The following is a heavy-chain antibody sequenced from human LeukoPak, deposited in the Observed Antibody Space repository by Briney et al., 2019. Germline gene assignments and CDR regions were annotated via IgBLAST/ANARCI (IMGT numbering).Heavy chain of an antibody. D-gene: IGHD3/OR15-3a*01. CDR1: GGSISSSNW. J-gene: IGHJ5*02. V-gene: IGHV4-4*02. CDR2: IYHSGST. CDR3: AIRMGDWYNWFDP. Sequence: PSETLSLTCAVSGGSISSSNWWSWVRQPPGKGLEWIGEIYHSGSTDYNPSLKSRVTISVDKSKNQFSLKLSSVTAADTAVYYCAIRMGDWYNWFDPWGQGPWSPSPQ.